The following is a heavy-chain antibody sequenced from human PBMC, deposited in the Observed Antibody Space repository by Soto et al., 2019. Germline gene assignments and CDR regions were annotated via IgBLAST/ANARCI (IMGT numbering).Heavy chain of an antibody. D-gene: IGHD6-6*01. V-gene: IGHV3-30-3*01. J-gene: IGHJ4*02. CDR2: ISYDGSNK. CDR3: ARARDLSSIAARRYFDY. CDR1: GFTFSSYA. Sequence: SLRLSCAASGFTFSSYAMHWVRQAPGKGLEWVAVISYDGSNKYYADSVKGRFTISRDNSKNTLYLQMNSLRAEDTAVYYCARARDLSSIAARRYFDYWGQGTLVTVSS.